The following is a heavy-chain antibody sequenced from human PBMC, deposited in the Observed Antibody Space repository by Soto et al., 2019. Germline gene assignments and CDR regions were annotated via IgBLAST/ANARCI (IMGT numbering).Heavy chain of an antibody. V-gene: IGHV3-23*01. D-gene: IGHD1-1*01. J-gene: IGHJ4*02. CDR2: VSPHAANT. CDR3: ATEGAKTTWNLDY. Sequence: EVQLLESGGDLVQPGGSLRLSCVASGFTFDSCGMNWVRQAPGKGLEWVAGVSPHAANTYYADSVRGRFIICIDDSRKTVSLDMNSLRGEDSAVYYCATEGAKTTWNLDYWGQGTVVTVSS. CDR1: GFTFDSCG.